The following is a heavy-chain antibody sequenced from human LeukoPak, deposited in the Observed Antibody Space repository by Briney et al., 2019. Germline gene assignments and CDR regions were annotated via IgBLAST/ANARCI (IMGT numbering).Heavy chain of an antibody. CDR1: GFTFISYW. V-gene: IGHV3-74*01. J-gene: IGHJ5*02. CDR2: INREGRST. CDR3: AREEYYSDSSGRGWFAP. Sequence: GGSLRLSWAPAGFTFISYWMHWVGQAPGKGRVGVSRINREGRSTSYADSVKGRFTTSRDNAKNTLYLPMNSLRAEDTAVYYCAREEYYSDSSGRGWFAPWGEGTLVTVPS. D-gene: IGHD3-22*01.